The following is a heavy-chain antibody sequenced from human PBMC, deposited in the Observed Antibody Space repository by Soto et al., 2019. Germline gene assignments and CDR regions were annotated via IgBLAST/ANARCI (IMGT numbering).Heavy chain of an antibody. Sequence: QITLNESGPTPVKPRQTLTLTCTFSGFSLTTSGVGVGWIRQSPGKAPEWLALIYWDDAKRYSPSLKSRLTITKATSKNQVVLTMADLDPADTATYYCAHRVLRTVFGLVTTTAIYFDFWGQGTPVAVSS. V-gene: IGHV2-5*02. CDR1: GFSLTTSGVG. J-gene: IGHJ4*02. CDR2: IYWDDAK. CDR3: AHRVLRTVFGLVTTTAIYFDF. D-gene: IGHD3-3*01.